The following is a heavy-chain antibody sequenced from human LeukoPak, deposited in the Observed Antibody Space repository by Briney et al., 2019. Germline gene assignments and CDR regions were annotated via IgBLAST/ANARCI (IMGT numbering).Heavy chain of an antibody. J-gene: IGHJ4*02. CDR2: IWHDGSNK. Sequence: GGSLRLSCAASGFTFSTYGIHWVRQAPGKGLEWVAVIWHDGSNKYYADSVKGRFTISKDNSKNTLYLHMNSLRVEDTAVYFCARDPGAFPYFFDNWGQGTLVTVSS. CDR1: GFTFSTYG. D-gene: IGHD4/OR15-4a*01. CDR3: ARDPGAFPYFFDN. V-gene: IGHV3-33*01.